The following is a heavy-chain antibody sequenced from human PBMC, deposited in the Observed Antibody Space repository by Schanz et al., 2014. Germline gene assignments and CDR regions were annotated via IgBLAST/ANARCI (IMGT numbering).Heavy chain of an antibody. Sequence: EVQLVASGGGLVQPGGSLRLSCAASGFTFSSYAMSWVRQAPGKGLEWVSAISGSGGSTYYANSVKGRFGISRDNSENTLYLQMSSLRVEDTAVYYCAKQHIVRGVIYLNWFDSWGQGTLVTVSS. D-gene: IGHD3-10*01. J-gene: IGHJ5*01. CDR2: ISGSGGST. CDR1: GFTFSSYA. CDR3: AKQHIVRGVIYLNWFDS. V-gene: IGHV3-23*04.